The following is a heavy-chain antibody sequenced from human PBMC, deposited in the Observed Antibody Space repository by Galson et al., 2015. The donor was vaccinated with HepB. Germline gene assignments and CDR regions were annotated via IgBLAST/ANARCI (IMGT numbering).Heavy chain of an antibody. J-gene: IGHJ6*02. CDR1: GFTFSSYG. Sequence: SLRLSCAASGFTFSSYGMHWVRQAPGKGLEWVAFIRYDGSNKYYADSVKGRFTISRDNSKNTLYLQMNSLRAKDTAVYYCAKENVLRALMDVWGQGTTVTVSS. V-gene: IGHV3-30*02. D-gene: IGHD2-8*02. CDR3: AKENVLRALMDV. CDR2: IRYDGSNK.